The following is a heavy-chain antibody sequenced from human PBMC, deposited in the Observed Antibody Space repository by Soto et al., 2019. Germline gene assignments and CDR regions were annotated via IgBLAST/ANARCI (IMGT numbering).Heavy chain of an antibody. CDR3: SYYDSSGYFPSTNFDY. D-gene: IGHD3-22*01. CDR2: IRSKAYGGTT. Sequence: GGSLRLSCTASGFTFGDYAMSWFRQAPGKGLEWVGFIRSKAYGGTTEYAASVKGRFTISRDDSKSIAYLQMNSLKTEDTAVYYCSYYDSSGYFPSTNFDYWGQGTLVTVSS. CDR1: GFTFGDYA. J-gene: IGHJ4*02. V-gene: IGHV3-49*03.